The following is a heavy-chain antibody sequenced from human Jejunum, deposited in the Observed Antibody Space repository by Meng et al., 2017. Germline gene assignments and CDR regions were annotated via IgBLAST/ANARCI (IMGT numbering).Heavy chain of an antibody. CDR2: INPISGAT. CDR3: ARGFGEDYNGNHVFDY. V-gene: IGHV1-2*06. D-gene: IGHD4-23*01. J-gene: IGHJ4*02. CDR1: RHTFTDYY. Sequence: QGWLVQAGAEGKGPGASVKVSCKASRHTFTDYYIQWMRQAPGQRLEWMGRINPISGATNYAQRFQGRVAMTRDTSISTAYMELSRLGSADTAVYYCARGFGEDYNGNHVFDYWGQGTLVTVSS.